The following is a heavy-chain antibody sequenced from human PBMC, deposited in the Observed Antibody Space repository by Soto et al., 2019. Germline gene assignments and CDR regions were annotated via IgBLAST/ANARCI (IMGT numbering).Heavy chain of an antibody. Sequence: SETLSLTCAVSGGSVSSTYWWSWVRQPPGKGLEWIGEIYHSGSANYNPSLKSRVTISVDNSKNQFSLNLNSVTAADTAVYYCTGAYYDIDGCILDPWGQGTQVTV. CDR3: TGAYYDIDGCILDP. V-gene: IGHV4-4*02. CDR2: IYHSGSA. J-gene: IGHJ5*02. CDR1: GGSVSSTYW. D-gene: IGHD3-9*01.